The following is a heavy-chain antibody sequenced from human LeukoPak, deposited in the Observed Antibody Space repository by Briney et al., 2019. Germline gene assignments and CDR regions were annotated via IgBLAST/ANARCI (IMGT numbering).Heavy chain of an antibody. CDR3: ARATWGYGSGSYFPSPGFDP. D-gene: IGHD3-10*01. CDR1: GYTFTSYA. J-gene: IGHJ5*02. CDR2: INTNTGNP. V-gene: IGHV7-4-1*02. Sequence: GESLKISCKGSGYTFTSYAMNWVRQAPGQGLEWMGWINTNTGNPTYAQGFTGRFVFSLDTSVSTAYLQISSLKAEDTAVYYCARATWGYGSGSYFPSPGFDPWGQGTLVTVSS.